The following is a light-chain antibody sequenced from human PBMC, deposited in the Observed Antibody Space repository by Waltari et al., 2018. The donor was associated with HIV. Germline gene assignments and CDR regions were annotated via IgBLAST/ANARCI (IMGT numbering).Light chain of an antibody. CDR2: EVT. J-gene: IGLJ3*02. CDR1: SSDVGAHNL. V-gene: IGLV2-14*02. CDR3: SSYTSSNTLWV. Sequence: QSALTQPASVSGSPGQSITISCTGTSSDVGAHNLVSWYQQHAGKAPKLMIFEVTQRPSGVSDRFSGSKSGNTASLTISGLQAEDEADYYCSSYTSSNTLWVFGGGTKLTVL.